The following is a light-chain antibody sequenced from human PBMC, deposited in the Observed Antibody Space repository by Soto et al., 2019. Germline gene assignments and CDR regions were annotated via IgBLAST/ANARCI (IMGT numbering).Light chain of an antibody. J-gene: IGKJ1*01. CDR2: GAS. V-gene: IGKV3-15*01. CDR3: QQYNNWWT. CDR1: QSVSSS. Sequence: EIAMTHWPATLSVSQGERAALSCRSSQSVSSSLAWYQQKPGQAPRLLSYGASTRATGIPARFSGSGSGTEFTLTISSMKYEDFAVYYCQQYNNWWTFGQGTKVAIK.